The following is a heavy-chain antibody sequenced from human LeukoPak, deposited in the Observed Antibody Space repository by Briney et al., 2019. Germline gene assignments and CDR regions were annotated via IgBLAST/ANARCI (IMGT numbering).Heavy chain of an antibody. CDR2: INSDGSST. CDR3: ARGGSSWSAFDI. CDR1: GFTFSSYW. Sequence: GGSLRLSCAASGFTFSSYWMHWVRQAPGKGLVWVSRINSDGSSTNYAGAVKGRFTISRDNAKNTLYLQTNSLRAEDTAVYYCARGGSSWSAFDIWGQGTMVIVSS. J-gene: IGHJ3*02. V-gene: IGHV3-74*01. D-gene: IGHD6-13*01.